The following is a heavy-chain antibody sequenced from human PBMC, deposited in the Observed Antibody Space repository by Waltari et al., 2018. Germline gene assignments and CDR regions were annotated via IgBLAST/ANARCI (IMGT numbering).Heavy chain of an antibody. CDR2: MNPKSGNT. CDR3: AVYYYDSSGYYYSDY. CDR1: GYTFTSYD. Sequence: QVQLVQSGAEVKKPGASVKVSCKASGYTFTSYDINWVRQATGQGLEWRGWMNPKSGNTGYEQKFHGRVTMTRNTSISTAYMELSSLRSEDTAVYYCAVYYYDSSGYYYSDYWGQGTLVTVSS. D-gene: IGHD3-22*01. V-gene: IGHV1-8*01. J-gene: IGHJ4*02.